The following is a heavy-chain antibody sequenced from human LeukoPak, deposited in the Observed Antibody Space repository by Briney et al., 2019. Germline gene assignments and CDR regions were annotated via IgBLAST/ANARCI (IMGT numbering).Heavy chain of an antibody. CDR3: VKPTAGQWLAPFEN. V-gene: IGHV3-48*03. D-gene: IGHD6-19*01. CDR1: EFMFSAYE. J-gene: IGHJ4*02. CDR2: ISSDGRTI. Sequence: GGSLRLSCAASEFMFSAYEMDWVRQGPGEGLEWISCISSDGRTIYYADSVKGRFTIYRDNASNSLYLQRSSLRAEDTAVYYGVKPTAGQWLAPFENWGQGTLVTVSS.